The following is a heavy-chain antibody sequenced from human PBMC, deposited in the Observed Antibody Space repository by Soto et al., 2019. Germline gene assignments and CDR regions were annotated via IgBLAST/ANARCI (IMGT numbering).Heavy chain of an antibody. V-gene: IGHV3-23*01. J-gene: IGHJ4*02. D-gene: IGHD1-26*01. CDR3: AREGGGYRFDY. Sequence: AISGSGGSTYYADSVKGRFTISRDNSKNTLYLQMNSLRAEDTAVYYCAREGGGYRFDYWGQGALVTVSS. CDR2: ISGSGGST.